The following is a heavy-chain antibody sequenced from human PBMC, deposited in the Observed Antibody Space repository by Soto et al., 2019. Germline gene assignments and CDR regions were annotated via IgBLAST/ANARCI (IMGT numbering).Heavy chain of an antibody. D-gene: IGHD2-15*01. V-gene: IGHV4-31*03. CDR3: ARTQCSGGSCYSWPLDY. CDR1: GGSITTGGYY. J-gene: IGHJ4*02. CDR2: RYYSEST. Sequence: PSETLSLTCTVSGGSITTGGYYWSWIRQLPXKGLEWIGHRYYSESTYYNPSLKSRVSISLDTSKNQFSLKLSFVTAADTAMNYCARTQCSGGSCYSWPLDYWGQGAPVTVSS.